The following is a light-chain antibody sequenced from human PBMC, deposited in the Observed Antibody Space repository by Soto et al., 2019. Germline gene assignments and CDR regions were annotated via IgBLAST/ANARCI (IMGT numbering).Light chain of an antibody. Sequence: EIVLTQSPATLSLSPGERATLSCRASQSVNSYLAWYQQKPGQPPRLLIYDASNRATGIAARFSGSGSGTDFTLTISSREPEDFAVYYCQQRSNWPHTFGGGTKVEIK. CDR1: QSVNSY. CDR3: QQRSNWPHT. V-gene: IGKV3-11*01. J-gene: IGKJ4*01. CDR2: DAS.